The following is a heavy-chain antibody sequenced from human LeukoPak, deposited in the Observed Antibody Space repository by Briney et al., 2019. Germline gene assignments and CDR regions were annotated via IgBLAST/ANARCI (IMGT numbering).Heavy chain of an antibody. CDR1: GGSINSGGYY. D-gene: IGHD1-14*01. J-gene: IGHJ4*02. V-gene: IGHV4-31*03. CDR3: ARSPEYYFDY. CDR2: IYYSGST. Sequence: PSQTLSLTCTVSGGSINSGGYYWRWLRQHPGTGLEWIGYIYYSGSTYYNPSLKSRVTISVDTSENQFSLKLTSVTAADTAVYYCARSPEYYFDYWGQGTLVTVSS.